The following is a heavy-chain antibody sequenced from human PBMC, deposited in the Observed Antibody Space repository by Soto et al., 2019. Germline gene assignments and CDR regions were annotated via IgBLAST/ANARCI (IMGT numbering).Heavy chain of an antibody. V-gene: IGHV3-9*01. CDR3: AKSNNTGWFYFDY. CDR1: GFTFDDYG. D-gene: IGHD6-19*01. J-gene: IGHJ4*02. CDR2: ISWNSGSI. Sequence: GGSLRLSCAASGFTFDDYGMHWVRQGPGKDLEWVSGISWNSGSIGYAEFVKGRFTISRDNAKNSLYLQMNSLRAEDTALYFCAKSNNTGWFYFDYWGQGTLVTVSS.